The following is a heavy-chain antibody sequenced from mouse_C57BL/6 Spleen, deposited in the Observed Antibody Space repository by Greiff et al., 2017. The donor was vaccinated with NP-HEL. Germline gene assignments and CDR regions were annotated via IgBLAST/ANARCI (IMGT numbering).Heavy chain of an antibody. CDR1: GFTFSDYG. CDR2: ISSGSSTI. CDR3: ASNLFAY. D-gene: IGHD1-3*01. Sequence: EVNVVESGGGLVKPGGSLKLSCAASGFTFSDYGMHWVRQAPEKGLEWVAYISSGSSTIYYADTVKGRFTISRDNAKNTLFLQMTSLGSEDTAMYYCASNLFAYWGQGTLVTVSA. J-gene: IGHJ3*01. V-gene: IGHV5-17*01.